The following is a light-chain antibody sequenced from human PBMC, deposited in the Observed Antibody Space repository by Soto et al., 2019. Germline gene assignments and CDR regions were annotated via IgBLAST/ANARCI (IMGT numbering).Light chain of an antibody. CDR1: SSNIGSNY. J-gene: IGLJ2*01. CDR2: RNN. V-gene: IGLV1-47*01. CDR3: AAWDDSLSVA. Sequence: QSVLTQPPSASGTPGQRGTISCSGSSSNIGSNYVYWYQQLPGTAPKLLIYRNNQRPSGVPDRFSGSKSGTSASLAISGLRSEYEADYYCAAWDDSLSVAVGGRTKLTVL.